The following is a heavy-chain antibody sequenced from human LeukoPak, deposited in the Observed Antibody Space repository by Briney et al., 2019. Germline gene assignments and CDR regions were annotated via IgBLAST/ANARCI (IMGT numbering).Heavy chain of an antibody. CDR2: ISNSGGST. Sequence: SGGSLRLSCAASGFTFNTYAMTCVRQAPGKGLEWVSSISNSGGSTYYADSVKGRFTISRDNSKNTLYLQMNSLRAEDTAVYYCVKGGSSGYRWFDPWGQGTLVTVSS. V-gene: IGHV3-23*01. CDR3: VKGGSSGYRWFDP. CDR1: GFTFNTYA. D-gene: IGHD3-22*01. J-gene: IGHJ5*02.